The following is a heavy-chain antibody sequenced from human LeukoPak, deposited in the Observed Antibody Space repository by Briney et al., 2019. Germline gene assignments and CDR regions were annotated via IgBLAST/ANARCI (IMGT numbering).Heavy chain of an antibody. Sequence: ASVKVSCKASGYTFTSYGISWVRQAPGQGLEWLGWISGYSGNTNYAQNLPGRFTMTTDTSTTTAYMELRSLRFDDTAVYYCARAWNDDDWFDPWGQGTLVTVSS. V-gene: IGHV1-18*01. D-gene: IGHD1-1*01. CDR3: ARAWNDDDWFDP. J-gene: IGHJ5*02. CDR2: ISGYSGNT. CDR1: GYTFTSYG.